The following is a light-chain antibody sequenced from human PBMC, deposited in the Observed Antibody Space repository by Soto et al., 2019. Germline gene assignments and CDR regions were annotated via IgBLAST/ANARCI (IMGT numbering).Light chain of an antibody. CDR2: DNN. CDR3: GTWDNRLSGVV. V-gene: IGLV1-51*01. J-gene: IGLJ2*01. Sequence: QSVLTQPPSVSAAPGQKGSISCSGSNSNIESNYVSWYQHRPGTTPRLLIYDNNKRPSVIPDRFSCSKSGTSATLGSTGPQNGDEADYYRGTWDNRLSGVVFGGGTTLTVL. CDR1: NSNIESNY.